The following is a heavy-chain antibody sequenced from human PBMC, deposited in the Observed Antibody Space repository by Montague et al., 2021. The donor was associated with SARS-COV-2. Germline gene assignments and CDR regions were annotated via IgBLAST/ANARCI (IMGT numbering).Heavy chain of an antibody. CDR3: ARGGYYGYAFDI. CDR1: GGSISSYY. Sequence: SETLSLTCTVSGGSISSYYWSWIRQPPGKGLEWIWYIYYSGSTNYNPSLKSRVTISVDTSKNQFSLKLSSVTAADTAVYYCARGGYYGYAFDIWGQGTMVNVSS. J-gene: IGHJ3*02. V-gene: IGHV4-59*01. D-gene: IGHD3-10*01. CDR2: IYYSGST.